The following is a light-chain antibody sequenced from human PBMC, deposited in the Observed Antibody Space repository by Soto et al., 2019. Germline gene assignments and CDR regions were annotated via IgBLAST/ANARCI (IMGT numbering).Light chain of an antibody. V-gene: IGKV3D-15*01. CDR1: QNINSN. CDR2: GAS. Sequence: EILMTQSPLTLSVSPGEGATLSCRASQNINSNLAWYQQRPGQAPRVLIYGASSRASGIPDRFSGSGCGTDFTLTINRLEPDDFAVYYCQQYKDWPPLTFGGGTRVESK. J-gene: IGKJ4*01. CDR3: QQYKDWPPLT.